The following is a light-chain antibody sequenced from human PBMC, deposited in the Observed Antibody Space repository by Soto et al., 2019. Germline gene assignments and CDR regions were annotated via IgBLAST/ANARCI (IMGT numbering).Light chain of an antibody. CDR1: SGDVGDYKY. Sequence: QSVLTQPASVSGSPGQSITISCTGTSGDVGDYKYVSWYQKHPGKAPKLMIYEVSNRPSGVSNRFSGSKSDNTASLTISGLQAEDEADYYCSSKSTSSTLVFGTGTKVTVL. V-gene: IGLV2-14*01. CDR3: SSKSTSSTLV. J-gene: IGLJ1*01. CDR2: EVS.